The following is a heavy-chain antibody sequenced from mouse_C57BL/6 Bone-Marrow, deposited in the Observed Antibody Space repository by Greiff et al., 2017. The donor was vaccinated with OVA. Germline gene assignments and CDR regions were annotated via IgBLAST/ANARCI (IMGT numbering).Heavy chain of an antibody. Sequence: QVQLKQSGAELARPGASVKLSCKASGYTFTSYGISWVKQRTGQGLEWIGEIYPRSGNTYYNEQFKGKATLTADKSSSTAYMELRSLTSEDSAVYFCARSHYYYGSTYYFDYWGQGTTLTVSS. CDR2: IYPRSGNT. D-gene: IGHD1-1*01. J-gene: IGHJ2*01. V-gene: IGHV1-81*01. CDR1: GYTFTSYG. CDR3: ARSHYYYGSTYYFDY.